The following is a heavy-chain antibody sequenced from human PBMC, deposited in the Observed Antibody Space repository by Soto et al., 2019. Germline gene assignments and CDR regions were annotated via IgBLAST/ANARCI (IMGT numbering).Heavy chain of an antibody. V-gene: IGHV4-34*01. D-gene: IGHD5-18*01. J-gene: IGHJ4*02. CDR2: INHSGST. CDR3: ARGQRRGYSYGYSFDY. Sequence: SETLSLTCAVYGGSFSGYYWSWIRQPPGKGLEWIGEINHSGSTNYNPSLKSRVTISVDTSKNQFSLKLSSVTAADTAVYYCARGQRRGYSYGYSFDYWGQGTLVTVSS. CDR1: GGSFSGYY.